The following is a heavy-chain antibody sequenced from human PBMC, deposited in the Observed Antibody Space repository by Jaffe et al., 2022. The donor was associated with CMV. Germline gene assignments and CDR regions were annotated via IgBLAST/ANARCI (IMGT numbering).Heavy chain of an antibody. D-gene: IGHD3-3*01. CDR1: GFTVSSNY. J-gene: IGHJ6*03. V-gene: IGHV3-53*02. CDR3: ARGRTIFGPSRWNYYYMDV. CDR2: IYSGGST. Sequence: EVQLVETGGGLIQPGGSLRLSCAASGFTVSSNYMSWVRQAPGKGLEWVSVIYSGGSTYYADSVKGRFTISRDNSKNTLYLQMNSLRAEDTAVYYCARGRTIFGPSRWNYYYMDVWGKGTTVTVSS.